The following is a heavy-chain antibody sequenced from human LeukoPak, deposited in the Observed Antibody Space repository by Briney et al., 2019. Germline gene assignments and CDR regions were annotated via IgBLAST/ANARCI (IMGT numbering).Heavy chain of an antibody. D-gene: IGHD1-26*01. Sequence: GGSLRLSCAASGFSFRNSWMSWVRQAPGKGLEWVANIKQDATEIYYADSVKGRLTISRDNARKSLFLQMSILRVEDTALYYCARLNWDDGEVSGFDQWGQGILVTVSS. V-gene: IGHV3-7*01. CDR3: ARLNWDDGEVSGFDQ. J-gene: IGHJ5*02. CDR2: IKQDATEI. CDR1: GFSFRNSW.